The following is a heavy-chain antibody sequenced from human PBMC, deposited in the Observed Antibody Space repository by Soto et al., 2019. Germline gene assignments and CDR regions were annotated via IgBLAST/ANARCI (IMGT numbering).Heavy chain of an antibody. CDR1: GYTFTSYA. D-gene: IGHD4-17*01. CDR2: INAGNGNT. Sequence: ASVKVSCKASGYTFTSYAMHWVRQAPGQRLEWMGWINAGNGNTKYSQKFQGRVTITRDTSASTAYMELSSLRSEDTAVYCCARDWVPGYGDYPWFDPWGQGTLVTVSS. V-gene: IGHV1-3*01. J-gene: IGHJ5*02. CDR3: ARDWVPGYGDYPWFDP.